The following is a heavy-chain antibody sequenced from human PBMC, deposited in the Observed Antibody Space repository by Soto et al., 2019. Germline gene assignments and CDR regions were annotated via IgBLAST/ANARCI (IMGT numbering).Heavy chain of an antibody. Sequence: QVQLVESGGGVVQPGRSLRLSCAASGFTFSTYAMHWVRQAPGKGLEWVAVISYDGSNKYYADSVKGRFTISRDNSKNTRYLQMNGLRAEDTAVYYCARDKSPYSSGWHNRHFDYWGQGTLVTVSS. D-gene: IGHD6-19*01. V-gene: IGHV3-30-3*01. CDR3: ARDKSPYSSGWHNRHFDY. CDR1: GFTFSTYA. J-gene: IGHJ4*02. CDR2: ISYDGSNK.